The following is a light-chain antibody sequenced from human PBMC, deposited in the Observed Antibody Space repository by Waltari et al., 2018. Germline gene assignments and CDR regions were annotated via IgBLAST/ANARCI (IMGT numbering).Light chain of an antibody. CDR3: SSYAGSNNVV. CDR1: SSAAGGYKY. J-gene: IGLJ2*01. V-gene: IGLV2-8*01. Sequence: QSALTQPPSASGSPAQPVTISCTGPSSAAGGYKYVSWYQQHPGKAPKLMINGVSKRPSGVPDRFSGSKSGNTASLTVSGLQAEDEADYYCSSYAGSNNVVFGGGTKLTVL. CDR2: GVS.